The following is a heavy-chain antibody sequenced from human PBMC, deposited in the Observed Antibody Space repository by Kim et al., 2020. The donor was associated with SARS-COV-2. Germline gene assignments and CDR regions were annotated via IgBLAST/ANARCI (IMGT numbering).Heavy chain of an antibody. CDR1: GFTFSSYS. D-gene: IGHD6-6*01. V-gene: IGHV3-48*02. J-gene: IGHJ4*02. Sequence: GGSLRLSCAASGFTFSSYSMNWVRQAPGKGLEWISNISSSSRTIYYADSVKGRFTISRDNAKNSLYLQMNSLRDGDTAVYYCAREIGITTRMDYWGQGTLVTVSS. CDR2: ISSSSRTI. CDR3: AREIGITTRMDY.